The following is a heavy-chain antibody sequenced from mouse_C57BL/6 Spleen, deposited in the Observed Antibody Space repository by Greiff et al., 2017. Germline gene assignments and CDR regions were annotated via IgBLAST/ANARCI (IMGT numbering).Heavy chain of an antibody. CDR2: IWSGGST. D-gene: IGHD2-12*01. CDR1: GFSLTSYG. CDR3: ANLIVTTYYYAMDY. V-gene: IGHV2-5*01. Sequence: VQLVESGPGLVQPSQSLSMTCTVSGFSLTSYGVHWVRQSPGQGLAWLGVIWSGGSTDYNADFMSRLSITKDNSKSPVFFKRNSMQADDTARYYCANLIVTTYYYAMDYWGQGTSVTVSS. J-gene: IGHJ4*01.